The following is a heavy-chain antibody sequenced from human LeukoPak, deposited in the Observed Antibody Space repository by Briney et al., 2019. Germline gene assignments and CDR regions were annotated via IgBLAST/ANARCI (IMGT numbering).Heavy chain of an antibody. V-gene: IGHV1-3*01. CDR3: ASGSYGYSCIDY. CDR1: GYTLTELS. J-gene: IGHJ4*02. CDR2: INAGNGNT. D-gene: IGHD5-18*01. Sequence: GASVKVSCKVSGYTLTELSMHWVRQAPGQRLEWMGWINAGNGNTKYSQKFQGRVTITRDTSASTAYMELSSLRSEDTAVYYCASGSYGYSCIDYWGQGTLVTVSS.